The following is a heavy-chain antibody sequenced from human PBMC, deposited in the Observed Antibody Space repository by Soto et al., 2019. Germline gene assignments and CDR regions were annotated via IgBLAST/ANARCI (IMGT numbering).Heavy chain of an antibody. D-gene: IGHD3-3*01. CDR3: AKDSALYYDFWSGYFYY. CDR2: ISGSGGST. Sequence: EAQLLESGGGLVQPGGSLRLSCAASGFTFSSYAMSWVRQAPGKGLEWVSAISGSGGSTYYADSVKGRFTISRDNSKNTLYLQMNSLRAEDTAVYYCAKDSALYYDFWSGYFYYWGQGTLVTVSS. J-gene: IGHJ4*02. V-gene: IGHV3-23*01. CDR1: GFTFSSYA.